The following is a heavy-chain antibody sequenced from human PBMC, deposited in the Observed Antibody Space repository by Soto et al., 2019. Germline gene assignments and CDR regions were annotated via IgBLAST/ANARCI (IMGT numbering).Heavy chain of an antibody. D-gene: IGHD3-10*01. CDR2: ISWNSGSI. CDR1: GFTFDDYA. Sequence: EVQLVESGGGLVQPGRSLRLSCAASGFTFDDYAMHWVRQAPGKGLEWVSGISWNSGSIGYADSVKGRFTISRDNAKNSLYLQMHSLRAEDTALYYCAKYGGLLWFGESVAFDIWGQGTMVTVSS. J-gene: IGHJ3*02. CDR3: AKYGGLLWFGESVAFDI. V-gene: IGHV3-9*01.